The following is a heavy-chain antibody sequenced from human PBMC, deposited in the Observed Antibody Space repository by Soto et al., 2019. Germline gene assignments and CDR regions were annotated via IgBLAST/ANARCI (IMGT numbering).Heavy chain of an antibody. D-gene: IGHD2-2*01. CDR2: IYPGDSDT. CDR3: AKSFCSSSSCFFVWVDP. CDR1: GYSFTSYW. Sequence: GESLKISCKGSGYSFTSYWIGWVRQMPGKGLEWMGIIYPGDSDTRYSPSFQGQVTISADKSISTAYLQWSSLKASDTAIYYCAKSFCSSSSCFFVWVDPWGPGTLVTVSS. V-gene: IGHV5-51*01. J-gene: IGHJ5*02.